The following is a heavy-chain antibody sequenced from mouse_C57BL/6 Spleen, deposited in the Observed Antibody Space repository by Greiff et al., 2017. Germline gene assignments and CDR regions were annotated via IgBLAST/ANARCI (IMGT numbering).Heavy chain of an antibody. Sequence: EVQLQQSGPELVKPGASVKISCKASGYTFTDYYMNWVKQSHGKSLEWIGDINPNNGGTSYNQKFKGKATLTVDKSTSTAYMELRSLTSEDSAVYYCARNYYGSSYAAAGYAMDYWGQGTSVTVSS. CDR2: INPNNGGT. CDR3: ARNYYGSSYAAAGYAMDY. V-gene: IGHV1-26*01. D-gene: IGHD1-1*01. J-gene: IGHJ4*01. CDR1: GYTFTDYY.